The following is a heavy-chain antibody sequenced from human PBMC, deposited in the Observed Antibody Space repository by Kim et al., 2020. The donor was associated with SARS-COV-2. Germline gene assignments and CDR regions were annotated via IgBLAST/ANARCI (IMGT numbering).Heavy chain of an antibody. CDR3: AKDQGMVRGVPGSCYYYGIDV. D-gene: IGHD3-10*01. Sequence: GGSLRLSCAASGFTFSSYAMHWVRQAPGKGLEWVAVISYDGSNKYYADSVKGRFTISRDNSKNTLYLQMNSLRAEDTAVYYCAKDQGMVRGVPGSCYYYGIDVWGQGTTVTVSS. CDR2: ISYDGSNK. V-gene: IGHV3-30-3*01. J-gene: IGHJ6*02. CDR1: GFTFSSYA.